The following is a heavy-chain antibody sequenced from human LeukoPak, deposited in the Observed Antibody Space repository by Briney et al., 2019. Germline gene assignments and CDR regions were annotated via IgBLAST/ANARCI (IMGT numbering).Heavy chain of an antibody. Sequence: PGGSLRLSCTASVFTFSSYGMHWVRQAPGKGLEWVAVIWYGGGNKVYADSVRGRFTISRDNSKNTLFLQMNSLRAEDTAVYFCARDLYSRSWSPTADYWGQGTLVTVSS. J-gene: IGHJ4*02. V-gene: IGHV3-33*01. CDR1: VFTFSSYG. D-gene: IGHD6-13*01. CDR2: IWYGGGNK. CDR3: ARDLYSRSWSPTADY.